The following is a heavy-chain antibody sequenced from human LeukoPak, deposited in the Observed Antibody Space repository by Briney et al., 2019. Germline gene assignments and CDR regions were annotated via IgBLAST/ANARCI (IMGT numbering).Heavy chain of an antibody. D-gene: IGHD2-15*01. CDR3: AKDGYCSGGNCYSANDAFDI. CDR1: GFTFCSYG. CDR2: ISGSGGST. V-gene: IGHV3-23*01. Sequence: SGGSLRLSCAASGFTFCSYGMSWVRQAPGKGLEWVSAISGSGGSTYYADSVKGRFTISRDNSKNTLYLQMNSLRAEDTATYYCAKDGYCSGGNCYSANDAFDIWGQGTMVTVSS. J-gene: IGHJ3*02.